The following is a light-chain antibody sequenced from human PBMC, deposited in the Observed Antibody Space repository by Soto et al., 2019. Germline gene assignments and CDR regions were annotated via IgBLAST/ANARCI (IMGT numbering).Light chain of an antibody. V-gene: IGKV3-11*01. CDR3: QQRSNWLT. CDR1: QSVSSY. Sequence: EIVLTQSPATLSLSPGERATLSCRASQSVSSYLAWYQQKPGQAPRLLIYDASNRATGIPARFSGSGSGTEFTLTIISLEPEDFAVYYGQQRSNWLTFGGGTKVEIK. CDR2: DAS. J-gene: IGKJ4*01.